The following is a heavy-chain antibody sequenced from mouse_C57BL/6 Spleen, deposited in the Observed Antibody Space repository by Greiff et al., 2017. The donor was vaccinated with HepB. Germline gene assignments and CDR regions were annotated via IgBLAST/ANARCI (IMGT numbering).Heavy chain of an antibody. Sequence: EVMLVEPGGGLVKPGGSLKISCAASGLTFSAYGMHWVRQASEKGLEWVAYISSGSSTIYYADTVKGRFTLSRDNAKNNLFLQMTSLRSEDTAMYYYARNYYGSSYSYYFDYWGQGTTLTVSS. J-gene: IGHJ2*01. CDR2: ISSGSSTI. V-gene: IGHV5-17*01. D-gene: IGHD1-1*01. CDR3: ARNYYGSSYSYYFDY. CDR1: GLTFSAYG.